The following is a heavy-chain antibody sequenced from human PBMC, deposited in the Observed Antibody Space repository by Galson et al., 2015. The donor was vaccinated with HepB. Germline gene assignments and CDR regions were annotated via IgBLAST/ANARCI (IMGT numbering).Heavy chain of an antibody. CDR2: TYYRSKWYN. CDR3: ARGPTSWFDP. Sequence: CAISGDSVSNNNAAWNWIRQSPSRGLEWLGRTYYRSKWYNDYAVSVKSRITINPDTSKNHFSLQLNSVTPEDTAVYYCARGPTSWFDPWGQGTLVTVSS. CDR1: GDSVSNNNAA. J-gene: IGHJ5*02. D-gene: IGHD2-2*01. V-gene: IGHV6-1*01.